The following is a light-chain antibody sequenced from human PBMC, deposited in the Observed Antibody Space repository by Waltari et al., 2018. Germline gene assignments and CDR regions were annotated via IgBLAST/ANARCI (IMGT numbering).Light chain of an antibody. Sequence: QSVLTQPPSASATPGQRVILSCSGSRPHPRSNSLSWYPQPPGTAPKRLIQRNNERPSGVSDRFSASKSGTSASLVISGLRSEDEAVYYCASWDDSHYVFGPGTTVTVL. J-gene: IGLJ1*01. CDR1: RPHPRSNS. CDR2: RNN. CDR3: ASWDDSHYV. V-gene: IGLV1-47*01.